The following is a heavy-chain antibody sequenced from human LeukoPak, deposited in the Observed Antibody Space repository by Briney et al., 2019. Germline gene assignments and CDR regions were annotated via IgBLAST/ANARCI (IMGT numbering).Heavy chain of an antibody. V-gene: IGHV1-24*01. Sequence: ASVKVSCKVSGYTLTELSMHWVRQAPGKGLEWMGGFDPEDGETIYAQKFQDRVTMTEDTSTDTAYMELSSLRSEDTAVYYCATGKWFGELLPFDYWGQGTLVTVSS. D-gene: IGHD3-10*01. CDR1: GYTLTELS. CDR3: ATGKWFGELLPFDY. CDR2: FDPEDGET. J-gene: IGHJ4*02.